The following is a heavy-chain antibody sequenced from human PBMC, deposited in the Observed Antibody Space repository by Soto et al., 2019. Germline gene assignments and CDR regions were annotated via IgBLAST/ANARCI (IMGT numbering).Heavy chain of an antibody. CDR1: GFTFSSYS. CDR3: ARDLSGITGTNDY. Sequence: GGSLRLSCAASGFTFSSYSMNWVRQAPGKGLEWVSSISSSSSYIYYADSVKGRFTISRDNAKNSLYLQMNSLRAEDTAVYYCARDLSGITGTNDYWGQGTLVTVSS. CDR2: ISSSSSYI. J-gene: IGHJ4*02. D-gene: IGHD1-20*01. V-gene: IGHV3-21*01.